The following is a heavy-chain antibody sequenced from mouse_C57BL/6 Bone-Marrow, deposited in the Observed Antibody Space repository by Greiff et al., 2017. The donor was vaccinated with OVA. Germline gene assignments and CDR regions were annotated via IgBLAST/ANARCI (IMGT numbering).Heavy chain of an antibody. D-gene: IGHD2-2*01. Sequence: VKLMESGAELVKPGASVKLSCKASGYTFTSYWMQWVKQRPGQGLEWIGEIDPSDSYTNYNQKFKGKATLTVDTSSSTAYMQLSSLTSEDSAVYYCARVRGLRGFDYWGQGTTLTVSS. CDR3: ARVRGLRGFDY. V-gene: IGHV1-50*01. CDR1: GYTFTSYW. J-gene: IGHJ2*01. CDR2: IDPSDSYT.